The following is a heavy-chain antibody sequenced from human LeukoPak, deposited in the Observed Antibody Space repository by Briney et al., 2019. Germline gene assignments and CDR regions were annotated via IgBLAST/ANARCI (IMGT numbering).Heavy chain of an antibody. J-gene: IGHJ5*02. V-gene: IGHV4-59*01. Sequence: SETLSLTCTVSGGSISSYYWSWIRQPPGKGLEWIGYIYYSGSTNYNPSLKSRVTISVDTSKNQFSLKLSSVTAADTAIYYCAREESGYEYSPFYLWGQGILVTVSS. CDR1: GGSISSYY. CDR3: AREESGYEYSPFYL. CDR2: IYYSGST. D-gene: IGHD5-12*01.